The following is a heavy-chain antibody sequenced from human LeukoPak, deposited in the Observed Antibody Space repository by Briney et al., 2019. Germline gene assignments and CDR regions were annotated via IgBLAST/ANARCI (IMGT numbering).Heavy chain of an antibody. J-gene: IGHJ5*02. CDR3: ARVRWELGNWFDP. CDR2: INSDGSST. CDR1: GFTFSSYW. D-gene: IGHD1-26*01. V-gene: IGHV3-74*01. Sequence: GGSLRLSCAASGFTFSSYWMHWVRQAPGQGLVWVSRINSDGSSTSYADSVKGRFTISRDNAKNTMYLQMNSLRAEDTAVYYCARVRWELGNWFDPWGQGTLVTVSS.